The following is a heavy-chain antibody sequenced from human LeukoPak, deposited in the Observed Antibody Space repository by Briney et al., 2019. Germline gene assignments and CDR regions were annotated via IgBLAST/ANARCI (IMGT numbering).Heavy chain of an antibody. Sequence: GGSLRPSCAASGFTFSDYWMNWVRQAPGKGLEWVANIDQDGGGKYYLDSVKGRVTISRDNAKSSLYLQIDSLRAEDTAVYYCARGDWAPFDYWGQGSLLTVSS. J-gene: IGHJ4*02. D-gene: IGHD2-21*02. CDR3: ARGDWAPFDY. CDR1: GFTFSDYW. V-gene: IGHV3-7*01. CDR2: IDQDGGGK.